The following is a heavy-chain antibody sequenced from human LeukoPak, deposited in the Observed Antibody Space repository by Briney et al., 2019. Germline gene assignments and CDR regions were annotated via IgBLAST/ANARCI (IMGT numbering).Heavy chain of an antibody. Sequence: PGGSLRLSCAASGFTFSRYAMSCVRQAPGKGLEGVSAISGSGGSTYYADSVKGRFTISRDNSKNTLYLQMNSLRAEDTAVYYCAKGSRITMIVVVSPPFDYWGQGTLVTVSS. V-gene: IGHV3-23*01. J-gene: IGHJ4*02. CDR1: GFTFSRYA. CDR2: ISGSGGST. D-gene: IGHD3-22*01. CDR3: AKGSRITMIVVVSPPFDY.